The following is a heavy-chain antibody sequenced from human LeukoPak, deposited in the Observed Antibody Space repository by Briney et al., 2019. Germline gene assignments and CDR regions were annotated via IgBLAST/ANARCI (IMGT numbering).Heavy chain of an antibody. V-gene: IGHV1-69*05. CDR1: GYTFTGYY. Sequence: SVKVSCKASGYTFTGYYMHWVRQAPGQGLEWMGGIIPIFGTANYAQKFQGRVTITTDESTSTAYMELSSLRSEDTAVYYCARGYYDSSGYCDAFDIWGQGTMVTVSS. CDR3: ARGYYDSSGYCDAFDI. J-gene: IGHJ3*02. CDR2: IIPIFGTA. D-gene: IGHD3-22*01.